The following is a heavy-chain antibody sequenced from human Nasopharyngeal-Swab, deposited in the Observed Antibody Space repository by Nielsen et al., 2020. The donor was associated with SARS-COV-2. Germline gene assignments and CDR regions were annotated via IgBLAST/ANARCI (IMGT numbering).Heavy chain of an antibody. J-gene: IGHJ6*02. CDR3: ARDYYGSGSYLYYYYGMDV. Sequence: GESLKISCAASGFTFSSYSMNWVRQAPGKGLEWVSSISSSSYIYYADSVKGRFTISRDNAKNSLYLQMNSLRAEDTAVYYCARDYYGSGSYLYYYYGMDVWGQGTTVTVSS. CDR2: ISSSSYI. V-gene: IGHV3-21*01. CDR1: GFTFSSYS. D-gene: IGHD3-10*01.